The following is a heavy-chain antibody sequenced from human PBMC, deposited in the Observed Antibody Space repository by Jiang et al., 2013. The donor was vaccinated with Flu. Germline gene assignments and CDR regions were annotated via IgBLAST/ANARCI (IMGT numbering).Heavy chain of an antibody. D-gene: IGHD3-10*01. Sequence: GAEVKKPGESLKISCKGSGYSFTSYWIGWVRQMPGKGLEWMGIIYPGDSDTRYSPSFQGQVTISADKSISTAYLQWSSLKASDTAMYYCARIARQNYYGSGSYQGAFDYWGQGTLVTVSS. CDR3: ARIARQNYYGSGSYQGAFDY. J-gene: IGHJ4*02. CDR2: IYPGDSDT. V-gene: IGHV5-51*01. CDR1: GYSFTSYW.